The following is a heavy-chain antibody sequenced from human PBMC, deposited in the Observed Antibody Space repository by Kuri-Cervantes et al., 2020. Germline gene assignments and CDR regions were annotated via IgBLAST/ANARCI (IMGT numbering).Heavy chain of an antibody. CDR3: AKGGGITIFGVVMGGMDV. J-gene: IGHJ6*02. D-gene: IGHD3-3*01. CDR2: ISSSSSYI. V-gene: IGHV3-21*01. CDR1: GFTFSSYS. Sequence: GGSLRLSCAASGFTFSSYSMNWVRQAPGKGLEWVSSISSSSSYIYYADSVKGRFTISRDNAKNSLYLQMNSLRAEDTAVYYCAKGGGITIFGVVMGGMDVWGQGTTVTVSS.